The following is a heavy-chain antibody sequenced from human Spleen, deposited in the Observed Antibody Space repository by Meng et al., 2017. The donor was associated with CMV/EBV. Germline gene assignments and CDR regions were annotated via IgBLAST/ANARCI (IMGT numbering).Heavy chain of an antibody. J-gene: IGHJ6*02. D-gene: IGHD2-15*01. CDR2: ISSSSNTI. Sequence: LSLTCAASGFSFSTYNMNWVRQAPGKGLEWISYISSSSNTIYYADSVKGRFTISRDNARNSVYLQMNSLRAEDTALYYCARGDCTGYSCYMDVWGQGTSVTVSS. V-gene: IGHV3-48*04. CDR1: GFSFSTYN. CDR3: ARGDCTGYSCYMDV.